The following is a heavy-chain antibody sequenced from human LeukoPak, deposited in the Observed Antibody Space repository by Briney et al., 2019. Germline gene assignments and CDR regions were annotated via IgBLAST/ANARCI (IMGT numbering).Heavy chain of an antibody. V-gene: IGHV3-23*01. CDR1: GFTFSSYA. CDR2: ISGRGAST. J-gene: IGHJ5*02. Sequence: GGSLRLSCAASGFTFSSYAMSWVRQAPGKGLEWVSSISGRGASTYYAASVKGRFTISRDNSTNTLYLQMNSLRAEDTAVYYCPKDITENTWFDPWGQGTLVTVSS. CDR3: PKDITENTWFDP. D-gene: IGHD3-3*01.